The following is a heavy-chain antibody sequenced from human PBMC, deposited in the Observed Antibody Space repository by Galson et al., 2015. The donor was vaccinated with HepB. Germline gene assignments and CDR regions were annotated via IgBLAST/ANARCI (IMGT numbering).Heavy chain of an antibody. Sequence: SLRLSCAASGFTFSSYGMHWVRQAPGKGLEWVAVIWYDGSNKYYRASVKGRFTVSRDNSKNTLYLQMNSLRAEDTAVYYCASGYQVLLIDHWGQGTLVTVSS. CDR3: ASGYQVLLIDH. D-gene: IGHD2/OR15-2a*01. J-gene: IGHJ4*02. V-gene: IGHV3-33*01. CDR1: GFTFSSYG. CDR2: IWYDGSNK.